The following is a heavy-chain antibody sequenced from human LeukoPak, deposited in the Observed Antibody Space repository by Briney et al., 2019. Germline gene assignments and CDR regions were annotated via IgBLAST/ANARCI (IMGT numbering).Heavy chain of an antibody. CDR2: ISYDGSNQ. J-gene: IGHJ4*02. D-gene: IGHD6-19*01. Sequence: PGGSLRLSCAASGFTFSTYTMHWVRQPPGKGLEWVAAISYDGSNQLYADSVKGRFTISRDNSKNTLYLQMNSLRAEDTAVYYCAKVYSAGWYPGYFDYWGQGTLVTVSS. CDR1: GFTFSTYT. V-gene: IGHV3-30*04. CDR3: AKVYSAGWYPGYFDY.